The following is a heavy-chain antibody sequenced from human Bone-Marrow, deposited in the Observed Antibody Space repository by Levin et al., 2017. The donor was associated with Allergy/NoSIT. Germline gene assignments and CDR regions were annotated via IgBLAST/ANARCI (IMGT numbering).Heavy chain of an antibody. V-gene: IGHV3-30*18. CDR1: GFTFSSYG. CDR2: ISYDGSNK. Sequence: PGGSLRLSCAASGFTFSSYGMHWVRQAPGKGLEWVAVISYDGSNKYYADSVKGRFTISRDNSKNTLYLQMNSLRAEDTAVYYCAKAPGGVLLWFGDYYMDVWGKGTTVTVSS. D-gene: IGHD3-10*01. CDR3: AKAPGGVLLWFGDYYMDV. J-gene: IGHJ6*03.